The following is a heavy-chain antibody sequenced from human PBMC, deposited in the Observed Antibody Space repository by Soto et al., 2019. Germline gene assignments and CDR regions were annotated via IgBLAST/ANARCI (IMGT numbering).Heavy chain of an antibody. CDR3: AKDSMSLSNTGYRRSWFYYYYGMDV. CDR1: GFTFSSYG. D-gene: IGHD6-13*01. Sequence: PGGSLRLSCAASGFTFSSYGMHWVRQAPGKGLEWVAVISYDGSNKYYADSVKGRFTISRDNSKNTLYLQMNSLRAEDTAVYYCAKDSMSLSNTGYRRSWFYYYYGMDVWGQGTTVTVPS. CDR2: ISYDGSNK. J-gene: IGHJ6*02. V-gene: IGHV3-30*18.